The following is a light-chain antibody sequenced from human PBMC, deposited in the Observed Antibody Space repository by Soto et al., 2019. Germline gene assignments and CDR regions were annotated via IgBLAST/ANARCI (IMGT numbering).Light chain of an antibody. J-gene: IGKJ4*01. CDR1: QDISNF. CDR3: QKHDTAPLT. Sequence: DIQMTQSPSSLSASVADRVTITCRASQDISNFLSWYQQKPGKVPKLLIYTSSTLQSGVPSRFSGSGSGTDFTLTISSLQPEDVATYYCQKHDTAPLTFGGGTKVDIK. CDR2: TSS. V-gene: IGKV1-27*01.